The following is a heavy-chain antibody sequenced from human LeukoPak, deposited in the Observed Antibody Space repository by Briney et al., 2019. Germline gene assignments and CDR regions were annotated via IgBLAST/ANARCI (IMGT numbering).Heavy chain of an antibody. Sequence: GWSLRLSCAASGFTFSSYGMHWVRQAPGKGLEWVADIWYDGSNKYYADSVKGRFTISRDNSKNTLYLQMNSLRAEDTAVYYCARSDYYGSGSYGRGMDVWGQGTTVTVSS. CDR3: ARSDYYGSGSYGRGMDV. D-gene: IGHD3-10*01. CDR1: GFTFSSYG. CDR2: IWYDGSNK. J-gene: IGHJ6*02. V-gene: IGHV3-33*01.